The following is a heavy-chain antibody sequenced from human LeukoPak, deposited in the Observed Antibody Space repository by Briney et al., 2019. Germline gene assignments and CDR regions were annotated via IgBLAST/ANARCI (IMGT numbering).Heavy chain of an antibody. V-gene: IGHV3-74*01. CDR2: INSDGSST. J-gene: IGHJ4*02. CDR1: GFTFSSYW. D-gene: IGHD3-10*01. Sequence: PGRSLRLSCAASGFTFSSYWMHWVRQAPGKGLVWVSRINSDGSSTSYADSVKGRFTISRDNAKNTLYLQMNSLRAEDTAVYYCARDPNYSYYGSGASYFDYWGQGTLVTVSS. CDR3: ARDPNYSYYGSGASYFDY.